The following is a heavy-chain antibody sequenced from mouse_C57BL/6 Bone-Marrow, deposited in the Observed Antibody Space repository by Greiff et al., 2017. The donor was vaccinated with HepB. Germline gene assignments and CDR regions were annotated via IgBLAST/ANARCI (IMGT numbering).Heavy chain of an antibody. J-gene: IGHJ2*01. Sequence: QVHVKQPGAELVKPGASVKMSCKQMPGQGLEWIGDIYPGSGSTNYNEKFKSKATLTVDTSSSTAYMQLSSLTSEDSAVYYCARAHDYDPRGQGTTLTVSS. V-gene: IGHV1-55*01. D-gene: IGHD2-4*01. CDR3: ARAHDYDP. CDR2: IYPGSGST.